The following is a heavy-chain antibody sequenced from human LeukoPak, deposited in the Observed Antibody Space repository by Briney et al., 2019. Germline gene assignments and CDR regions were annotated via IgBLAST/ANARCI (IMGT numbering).Heavy chain of an antibody. V-gene: IGHV3-23*01. D-gene: IGHD1-26*01. Sequence: PGGSLRLSCAASGFTFSSYAMSWVCQAPGKGLEWVSGISGSGGSTYYADSVKGRFTISRDDSKNTLYLQVNSLRAEDTAVYYCAKDRRLRVTQWDAFDYWGQGTLVTVSS. J-gene: IGHJ4*02. CDR1: GFTFSSYA. CDR2: ISGSGGST. CDR3: AKDRRLRVTQWDAFDY.